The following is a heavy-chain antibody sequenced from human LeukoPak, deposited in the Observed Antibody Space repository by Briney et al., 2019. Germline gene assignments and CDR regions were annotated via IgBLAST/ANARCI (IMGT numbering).Heavy chain of an antibody. D-gene: IGHD3-22*01. CDR1: GYTFTSYY. CDR3: ARDADSSGYYYGDFDY. CDR2: INPSGGST. Sequence: ASVKVSCKASGYTFTSYYMHWVRQATGQGLEWMGIINPSGGSTSYAQKFQGRVTMTRDTSTSTVYMELSSLRSEDTAVYYCARDADSSGYYYGDFDYWCQGTMVTVSS. J-gene: IGHJ4*02. V-gene: IGHV1-46*01.